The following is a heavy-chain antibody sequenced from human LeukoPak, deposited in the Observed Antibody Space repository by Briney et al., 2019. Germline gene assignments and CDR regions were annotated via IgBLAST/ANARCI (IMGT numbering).Heavy chain of an antibody. Sequence: PGGSLRLSCAASGFTFSDYYMSWIRQAPGKGLEWVSYISSSGSTIYYADSVKGRFTISRDNAKNSLYLQMNSLRAEDTAVYYCARAPHLDWLLSVYFYMDVWGKGTTVTVSS. CDR3: ARAPHLDWLLSVYFYMDV. CDR1: GFTFSDYY. V-gene: IGHV3-11*04. J-gene: IGHJ6*03. CDR2: ISSSGSTI. D-gene: IGHD3/OR15-3a*01.